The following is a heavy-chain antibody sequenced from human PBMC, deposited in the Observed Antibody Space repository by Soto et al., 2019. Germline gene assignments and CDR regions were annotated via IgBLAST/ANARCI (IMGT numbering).Heavy chain of an antibody. CDR3: ARDTRSYYYYGMDV. V-gene: IGHV3-30-3*01. D-gene: IGHD3-3*01. CDR1: GFTFSSYA. Sequence: GGSLRLSCAASGFTFSSYAMHWVRQAPGKGLEWVAVISYDGSNKYYADSVKGRFTISRDNSKNTLYLQMNSLRAEDTAVYYCARDTRSYYYYGMDVWGQGTTVTVYS. J-gene: IGHJ6*02. CDR2: ISYDGSNK.